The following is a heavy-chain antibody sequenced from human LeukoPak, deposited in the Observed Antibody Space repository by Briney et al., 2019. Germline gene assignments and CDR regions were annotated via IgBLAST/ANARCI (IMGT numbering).Heavy chain of an antibody. V-gene: IGHV3-30-3*01. CDR2: ISYDGSNK. Sequence: PGGSLRLSCAAPGFTFSSYAMHWVRQAPGKGLEWVAVISYDGSNKYYADSVKGRFTTSRDNSKNTLYLQMNSLRAEDTAVYYCARDHSPTDYDFWSGYPTGPFDYWGQGTLVTVSS. CDR1: GFTFSSYA. CDR3: ARDHSPTDYDFWSGYPTGPFDY. D-gene: IGHD3-3*01. J-gene: IGHJ4*02.